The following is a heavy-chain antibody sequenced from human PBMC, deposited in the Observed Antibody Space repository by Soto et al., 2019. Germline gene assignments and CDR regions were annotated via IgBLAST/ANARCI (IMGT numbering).Heavy chain of an antibody. CDR3: AREISYGDYIYGMDV. Sequence: SETLSLTCIVSGGSISSYYWSWIRQSPGKELEWIGDIYYSGSTNFNPSLKSRVTISVDKSKNQFSLKLSSVTAADTAVYYCAREISYGDYIYGMDVWGQGTTVTVSS. D-gene: IGHD4-17*01. CDR1: GGSISSYY. CDR2: IYYSGST. V-gene: IGHV4-59*12. J-gene: IGHJ6*02.